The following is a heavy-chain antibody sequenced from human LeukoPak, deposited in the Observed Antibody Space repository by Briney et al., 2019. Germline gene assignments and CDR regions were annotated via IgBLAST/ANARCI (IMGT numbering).Heavy chain of an antibody. CDR1: GYTFTSYD. V-gene: IGHV1-8*01. CDR2: MNPNSGNT. D-gene: IGHD4-17*01. J-gene: IGHJ4*02. CDR3: ARDLRHATVTTIGY. Sequence: GASVKVSCKASGYTFTSYDINWVRQATGQGLEWMGWMNPNSGNTGYAQKLQGRVTMTTDTSTSTAYMELRSLRSDDTAAYYCARDLRHATVTTIGYWGQGTLVTVSS.